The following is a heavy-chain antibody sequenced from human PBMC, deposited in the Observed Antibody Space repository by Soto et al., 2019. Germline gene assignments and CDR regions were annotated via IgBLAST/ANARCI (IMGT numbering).Heavy chain of an antibody. V-gene: IGHV1-18*01. J-gene: IGHJ6*02. CDR2: ISAYNGNT. CDR1: GYAFSSYG. CDR3: ARVYCSSTSCPHYYYYGMDG. D-gene: IGHD2-2*01. Sequence: ASVKVSCKASGYAFSSYGISWVRQAPGQGLEWMGWISAYNGNTNYAQKLQGRVTMTTDTSTSKAYMELRSLRSDDTPVYYCARVYCSSTSCPHYYYYGMDGWGQGTMVTVSS.